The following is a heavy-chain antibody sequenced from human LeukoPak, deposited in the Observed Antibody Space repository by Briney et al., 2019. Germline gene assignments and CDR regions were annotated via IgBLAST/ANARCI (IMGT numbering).Heavy chain of an antibody. CDR3: ARDRRSRLYRYHWFDP. CDR1: GGSISSYY. V-gene: IGHV4-59*01. Sequence: SETLSLTCTDSGGSISSYYWSWIRQPPGKGLEWIGYIYYSGSTNYNPSLKSRVTISVDTSKHQFSLKLSSVTAADTAVYYCARDRRSRLYRYHWFDPWGQGTLVTVSS. CDR2: IYYSGST. J-gene: IGHJ5*02. D-gene: IGHD6-13*01.